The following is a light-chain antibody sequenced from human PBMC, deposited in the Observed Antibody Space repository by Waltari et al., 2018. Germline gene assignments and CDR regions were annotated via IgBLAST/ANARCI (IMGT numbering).Light chain of an antibody. V-gene: IGKV3-15*01. CDR1: ESVRGK. J-gene: IGKJ1*01. CDR3: HQYSDWPPTWA. Sequence: IVVTQSPATLSVSPGERATLSCRASESVRGKLAWSQQKPGQAPRVLIYGASTSATDIPPRFSGSGAETEFTLTISSLQSEDFAIYYCHQYSDWPPTWAFGQGTKVEMK. CDR2: GAS.